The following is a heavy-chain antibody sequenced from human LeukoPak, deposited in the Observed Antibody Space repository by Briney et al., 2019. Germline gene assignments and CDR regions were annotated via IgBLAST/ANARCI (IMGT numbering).Heavy chain of an antibody. CDR2: INHSGST. D-gene: IGHD3-3*01. J-gene: IGHJ4*02. CDR1: GGSFSGYY. Sequence: SETLSLTCAVYGGSFSGYYWSWIRRPPGKGLEWIGEINHSGSTNYNPSLKSRVTISVDTSKYQFSLKLSSVTAADTAVYYCARTLRFLEWLGFDYWGQGTLVTVSS. CDR3: ARTLRFLEWLGFDY. V-gene: IGHV4-34*01.